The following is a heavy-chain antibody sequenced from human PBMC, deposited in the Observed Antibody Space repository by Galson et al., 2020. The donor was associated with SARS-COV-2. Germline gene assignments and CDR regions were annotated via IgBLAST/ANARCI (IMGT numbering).Heavy chain of an antibody. CDR1: GYSISSGYF. D-gene: IGHD2-8*01. Sequence: SETLSLTCTVSGYSISSGYFWAWIRQTPGEGLEWMGSIYHSGTTFYNPSLQSRLTISVDTSENQFSLKLDSVTAADTAVYYCTTYSLMVISPTPRRADYWGQGTLVTVPS. CDR3: TTYSLMVISPTPRRADY. V-gene: IGHV4-38-2*02. CDR2: IYHSGTT. J-gene: IGHJ4*02.